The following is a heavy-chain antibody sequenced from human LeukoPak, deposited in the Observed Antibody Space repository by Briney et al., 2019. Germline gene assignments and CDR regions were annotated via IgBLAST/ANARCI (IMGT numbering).Heavy chain of an antibody. V-gene: IGHV3-30*03. CDR2: ISYDGINK. CDR3: ARRGNTYALAY. Sequence: PGRSLRLSCAASGFTFRNYDMNWVRQAPGKGLEWVAVISYDGINKYYADSVKGRFTISRDNSKNTLYLQMNSLRPEDTALYYCARRGNTYALAYWGQGTLVTVSS. CDR1: GFTFRNYD. J-gene: IGHJ4*02. D-gene: IGHD5-18*01.